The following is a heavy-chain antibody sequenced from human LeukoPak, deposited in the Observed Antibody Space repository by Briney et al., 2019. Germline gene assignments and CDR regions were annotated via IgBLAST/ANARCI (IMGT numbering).Heavy chain of an antibody. D-gene: IGHD3-22*01. CDR1: GFTFSDYY. CDR2: ISSSSSYI. CDR3: ARDDYLDYYYDSSGYYGGAFDI. V-gene: IGHV3-21*01. Sequence: PGGSLRLSCAASGFTFSDYYMNWVRQAPGKGLEWVSSISSSSSYIYYADSVKGRFTISRDNAKNSLYLQMNSLRAEDTAVYYCARDDYLDYYYDSSGYYGGAFDIWGQGTMVTVSS. J-gene: IGHJ3*02.